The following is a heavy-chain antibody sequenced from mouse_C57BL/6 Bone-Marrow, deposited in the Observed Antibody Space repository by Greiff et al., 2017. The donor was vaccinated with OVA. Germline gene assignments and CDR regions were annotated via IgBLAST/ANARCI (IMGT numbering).Heavy chain of an antibody. CDR3: ARPYYNNNVMDY. D-gene: IGHD2-5*01. CDR2: IYPSDSET. CDR1: GYTFTSYW. J-gene: IGHJ4*01. Sequence: QVQLQQPGAELVRPGSSVKLSCKASGYTFTSYWMDWVKQRPGQGLEWIGNIYPSDSETHYNQKFKDKATLTVDKSSSTAYMQLSSLTSEDSAVYYCARPYYNNNVMDYWGQGNSVTVSS. V-gene: IGHV1-61*01.